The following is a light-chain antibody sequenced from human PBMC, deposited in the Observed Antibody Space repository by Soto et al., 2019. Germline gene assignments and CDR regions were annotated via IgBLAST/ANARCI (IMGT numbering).Light chain of an antibody. CDR2: GAS. Sequence: VLSQSPATLPLSLGARATLSCRASQSVSSYLAWYQQKPGQAPRLLIYGASTRATGIPARFSGSGSGTEFTLTISSLQSEDFAVYYCQQYNNWPPRTFGQGTKVDIK. CDR1: QSVSSY. CDR3: QQYNNWPPRT. J-gene: IGKJ1*01. V-gene: IGKV3-15*01.